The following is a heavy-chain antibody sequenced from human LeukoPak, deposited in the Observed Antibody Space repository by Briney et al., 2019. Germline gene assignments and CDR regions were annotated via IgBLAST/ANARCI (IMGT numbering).Heavy chain of an antibody. CDR3: VKGYSFDY. CDR2: TYYRSKWYN. V-gene: IGHV6-1*01. J-gene: IGHJ4*02. CDR1: GDSVSNNSAA. Sequence: SQTLSLTCAISGDSVSNNSAAWNWIRQSPSRGLEWLGRTYYRSKWYNDYAESVKSQITINPDTSKNQFSLQLNSVTSDDTAVYYCVKGYSFDYWGQGTLVTVSS.